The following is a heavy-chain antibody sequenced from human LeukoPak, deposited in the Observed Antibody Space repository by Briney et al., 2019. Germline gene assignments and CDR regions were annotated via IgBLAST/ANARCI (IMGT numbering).Heavy chain of an antibody. CDR1: GGSISSYY. CDR3: ARFPPGFLKNYFDY. J-gene: IGHJ4*02. V-gene: IGHV4-59*08. Sequence: SETLPLTCTVSGGSISSYYWSWIRQPPGKGLEWIGYIYYSGSTNYNPSLKSRVTISVDTSKNQFSLKLSSVTAADTAVYYCARFPPGFLKNYFDYWGQGTLVTVSS. CDR2: IYYSGST. D-gene: IGHD1-14*01.